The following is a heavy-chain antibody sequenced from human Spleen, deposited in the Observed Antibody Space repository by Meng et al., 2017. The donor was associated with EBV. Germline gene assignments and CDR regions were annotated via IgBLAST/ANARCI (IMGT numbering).Heavy chain of an antibody. V-gene: IGHV4-39*01. CDR2: VHYTGST. Sequence: QLPLGEAGPGQAEPSEPLSLPCTVSGDSIGSFYDWGWIRQPPGRGLEWIGSVHYTGSTYYSPSLKSRVTVSVDTSKNQFSLRLTSVTAADTAVYYCARPFPSWQSPRLDPFGAWGQGTLVTVSS. D-gene: IGHD6-19*01. CDR1: GDSIGSFYD. J-gene: IGHJ5*02. CDR3: ARPFPSWQSPRLDPFGA.